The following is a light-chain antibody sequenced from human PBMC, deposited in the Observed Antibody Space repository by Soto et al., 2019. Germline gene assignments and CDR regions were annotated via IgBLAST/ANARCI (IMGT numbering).Light chain of an antibody. V-gene: IGLV2-14*01. Sequence: QSALTQPASVSGSPGQSITISCTGTSSDVGGYNYVSWYQHHPGKAPKLIIYEVSNRPSGVSNRFSGSKSGNTASLTISGLQAEDAADYYCNSYTSTSTGVFGTGTNLTVL. J-gene: IGLJ1*01. CDR1: SSDVGGYNY. CDR3: NSYTSTSTGV. CDR2: EVS.